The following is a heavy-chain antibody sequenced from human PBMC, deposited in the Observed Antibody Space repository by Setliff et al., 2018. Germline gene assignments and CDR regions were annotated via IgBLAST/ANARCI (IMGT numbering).Heavy chain of an antibody. J-gene: IGHJ4*02. D-gene: IGHD3-10*01. CDR3: ARHLLVQGTYHFDY. CDR2: MYYSGST. V-gene: IGHV4-39*01. Sequence: SETLSLTCSVSGGSISSGSYYWGWIRQSPGKGLEWIGSMYYSGSTYYNPSLKGRVTLSVDTTKNQFSLKLTSMTAADTAVYFCARHLLVQGTYHFDYWGRGSPVTVSS. CDR1: GGSISSGSYY.